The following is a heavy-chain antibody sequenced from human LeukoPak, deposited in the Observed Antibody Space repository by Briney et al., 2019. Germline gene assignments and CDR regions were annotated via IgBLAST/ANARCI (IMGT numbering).Heavy chain of an antibody. V-gene: IGHV3-21*01. CDR3: AREVSGTTCSFDY. CDR2: IDSSGTYI. J-gene: IGHJ4*02. CDR1: GFTFSSYS. D-gene: IGHD2-2*01. Sequence: GGSLRLSCAASGFTFSSYSMNWVRQAPGKGLEWVSSIDSSGTYIYHADSVKGRFTISRDNAKNSLYLQMGSLRAEDTAVYYCAREVSGTTCSFDYWGQGTLVTVSS.